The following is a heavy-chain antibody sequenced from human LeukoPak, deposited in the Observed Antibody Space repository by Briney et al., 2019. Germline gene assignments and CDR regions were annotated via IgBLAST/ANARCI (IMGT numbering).Heavy chain of an antibody. CDR1: GFTFSDFY. J-gene: IGHJ4*02. Sequence: GGSLRLSCAASGFTFSDFYMSWIRQAPGKGLESVSYISGSSSNTNYADSVKGRFTISRDNAKNSLYLQMNSLRPEDTAVYYCTRHPAEGDYWGQGTLVTVSP. V-gene: IGHV3-11*03. CDR2: ISGSSSNT. CDR3: TRHPAEGDY. D-gene: IGHD2-15*01.